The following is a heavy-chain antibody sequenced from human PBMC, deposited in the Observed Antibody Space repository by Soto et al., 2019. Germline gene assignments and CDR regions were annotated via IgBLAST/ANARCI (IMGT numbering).Heavy chain of an antibody. Sequence: SETLSLTCTVSGGSISSYYWSWIRQPPGKGLEWIGYIYYSGSTNYNPSLKSRVTISVDTSKNQFSPNLRSVTAADTAVYYCARGGNGKDFDYWGQGTLVTVSS. CDR1: GGSISSYY. CDR3: ARGGNGKDFDY. CDR2: IYYSGST. D-gene: IGHD5-12*01. V-gene: IGHV4-59*01. J-gene: IGHJ4*02.